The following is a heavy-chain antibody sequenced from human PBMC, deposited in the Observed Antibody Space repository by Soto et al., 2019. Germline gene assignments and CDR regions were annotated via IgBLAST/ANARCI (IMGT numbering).Heavy chain of an antibody. D-gene: IGHD1-1*01. CDR1: GGTFSSYA. J-gene: IGHJ4*02. CDR2: IIPIFGTA. CDR3: ARTKQRDGPFE. V-gene: IGHV1-69*06. Sequence: GASVKVSCKASGGTFSSYAISWVRQAPGQGLEWMGGIIPIFGTANYAQKFQGRVTITADKSTSTAYMELSSLRSEDTAVYYCARTKQRDGPFEWGQGTLVTVSS.